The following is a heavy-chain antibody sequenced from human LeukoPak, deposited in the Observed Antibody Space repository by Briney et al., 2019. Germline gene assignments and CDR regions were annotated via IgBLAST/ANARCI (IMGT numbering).Heavy chain of an antibody. CDR1: GFTFSSYW. J-gene: IGHJ4*02. D-gene: IGHD2/OR15-2a*01. V-gene: IGHV3-30*18. CDR3: AKFYPDY. CDR2: ISYDGSNK. Sequence: GGSLRLSCAASGFTFSSYWMHWVRQAPGKGLEWVAVISYDGSNKYYADSVKGRFTISRDNSKNTLYLQMNSLRAEDTAVYYCAKFYPDYWGQGTLVTVSS.